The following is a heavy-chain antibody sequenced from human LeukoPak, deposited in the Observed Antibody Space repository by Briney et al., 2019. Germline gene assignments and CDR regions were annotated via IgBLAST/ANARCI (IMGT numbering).Heavy chain of an antibody. Sequence: SVKVSCKASGGTFSSYAISWVRQAPGQGLEWVGRIIPILGIANYAQKFQGRVTITADKSTSTAYMQLSSLRSEDTAVYYCARVNSGYVWGSYRDNWFDPWGQGTLVTVSS. CDR3: ARVNSGYVWGSYRDNWFDP. J-gene: IGHJ5*02. V-gene: IGHV1-69*04. CDR2: IIPILGIA. D-gene: IGHD3-16*02. CDR1: GGTFSSYA.